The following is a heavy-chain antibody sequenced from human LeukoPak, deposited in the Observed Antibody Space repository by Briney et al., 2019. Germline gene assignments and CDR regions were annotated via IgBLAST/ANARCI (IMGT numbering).Heavy chain of an antibody. D-gene: IGHD6-19*01. V-gene: IGHV4-59*01. Sequence: PSETLSLTCTVSGGSISSYYWSWIRQPPGKGLEWIGYIYYSGSTNYNPSLKSRVTISVDTSKNQFSLKLSSVTAADMAVYYCARGGGWLGRNRFDYWGQGTLVTVSS. CDR3: ARGGGWLGRNRFDY. CDR2: IYYSGST. CDR1: GGSISSYY. J-gene: IGHJ4*02.